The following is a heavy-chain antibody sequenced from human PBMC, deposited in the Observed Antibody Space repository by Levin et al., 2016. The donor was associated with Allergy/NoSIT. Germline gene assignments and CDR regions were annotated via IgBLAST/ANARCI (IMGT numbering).Heavy chain of an antibody. D-gene: IGHD3-10*01. J-gene: IGHJ6*02. CDR3: AKAYRGVNYYGSGSYYRSFGLALYGMDV. CDR2: ISWNSGSI. V-gene: IGHV3-9*01. Sequence: VRQAPGKGLEWVSGISWNSGSIGYADSVKGRFTISRDNAKNSLYLQMNSLRAEDTALYYCAKAYRGVNYYGSGSYYRSFGLALYGMDVWGQGTTVTVSS.